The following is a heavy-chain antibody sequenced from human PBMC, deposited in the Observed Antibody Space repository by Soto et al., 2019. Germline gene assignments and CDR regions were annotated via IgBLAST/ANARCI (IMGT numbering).Heavy chain of an antibody. D-gene: IGHD6-19*01. Sequence: GGSLRLSCAVSGFTFSSDAMCWVRQAPGQGLEWVSAVSVCGGSTYYADSVKGRFTISRDNSKNNHYFQKKSLRADATAADYCAKDSSGWYKYFDYWGQGTLVTVSS. V-gene: IGHV3-23*01. J-gene: IGHJ4*02. CDR3: AKDSSGWYKYFDY. CDR2: VSVCGGST. CDR1: GFTFSSDA.